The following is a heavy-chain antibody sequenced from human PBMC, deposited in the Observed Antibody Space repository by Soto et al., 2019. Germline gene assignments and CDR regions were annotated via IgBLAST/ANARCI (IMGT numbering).Heavy chain of an antibody. CDR2: IIPIFGTA. CDR3: ARDAGLMTTVVPNWYFDL. J-gene: IGHJ2*01. Sequence: QVQLVQSGAEVKKPGSSVKVSCKASGGTFSSYAISWVRQAPGQGLEWMGGIIPIFGTANYAQKFQGRVTITADESTSTAYMELSSLRSEDTAVYYCARDAGLMTTVVPNWYFDLWGRGTLVTVSS. CDR1: GGTFSSYA. V-gene: IGHV1-69*01. D-gene: IGHD4-17*01.